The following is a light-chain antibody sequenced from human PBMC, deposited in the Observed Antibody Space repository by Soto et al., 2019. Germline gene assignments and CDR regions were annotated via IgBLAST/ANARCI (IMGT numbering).Light chain of an antibody. CDR3: QQYGNSPPYA. CDR1: QSVSSSY. CDR2: GAS. J-gene: IGKJ2*01. Sequence: EIVLTQSPGTLSLSPGERATLSCRASQSVSSSYLAWYQQKPGQAPRLLIYGASSRATGIPDRFSGSGSGPDFPLTISRLEPEDFAFYYCQQYGNSPPYAFGQGTKLEIK. V-gene: IGKV3-20*01.